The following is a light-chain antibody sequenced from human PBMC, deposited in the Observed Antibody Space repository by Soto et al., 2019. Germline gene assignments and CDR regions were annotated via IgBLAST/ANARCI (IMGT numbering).Light chain of an antibody. CDR1: ESVMKY. Sequence: EIVLTQSPGTLSLSPGERATISCRASESVMKYLAWYQQNPGQATRLLIHGASSRATGISDRFSGSGSGTDFTLTINRLEPEDFAVYYCKQYSSSPPITFGQGTRLEIK. V-gene: IGKV3-20*01. CDR3: KQYSSSPPIT. CDR2: GAS. J-gene: IGKJ5*01.